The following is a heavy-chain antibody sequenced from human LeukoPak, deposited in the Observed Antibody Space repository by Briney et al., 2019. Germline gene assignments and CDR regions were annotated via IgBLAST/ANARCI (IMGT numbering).Heavy chain of an antibody. CDR3: ARSRYSGSYYYYYGMDV. CDR2: IYYSGST. CDR1: GGSISSYY. Sequence: PSETLSLTCTVSGGSISSYYWSWIRQPPGKGLEWIGYIYYSGSTNYNPSLKSRVTISVDTSKNQFSLKLSSVTAADTAVYYCARSRYSGSYYYYYGMDVWGHGTTVTVSS. D-gene: IGHD1-26*01. J-gene: IGHJ6*02. V-gene: IGHV4-59*01.